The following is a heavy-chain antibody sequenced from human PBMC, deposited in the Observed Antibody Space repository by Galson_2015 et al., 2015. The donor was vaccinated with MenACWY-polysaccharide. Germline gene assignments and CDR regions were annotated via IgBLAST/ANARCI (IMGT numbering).Heavy chain of an antibody. CDR3: ARGGKYSYDTSGYFLA. CDR1: GYSVASYD. CDR2: MNPNSGNT. J-gene: IGHJ5*02. Sequence: CTASGYSVASYDINWVRQTTGQGLEWMGWMNPNSGNTGYAQKFQGRVTMTRNTSISIAYMELSSLRSEDTAVYYCARGGKYSYDTSGYFLAWGQGTLVTVSS. V-gene: IGHV1-8*01. D-gene: IGHD3-22*01.